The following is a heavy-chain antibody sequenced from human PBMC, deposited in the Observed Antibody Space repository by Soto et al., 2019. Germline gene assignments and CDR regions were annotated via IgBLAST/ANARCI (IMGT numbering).Heavy chain of an antibody. CDR2: ISGSGGNT. CDR3: AKGSNYGDFFGGARYYMDV. CDR1: GFTFSSYA. D-gene: IGHD4-17*01. V-gene: IGHV3-23*01. Sequence: GGSLRLSCAASGFTFSSYAMSWVRQAPGKGLEWVSSISGSGGNTYYADSVKGRLSISRDNSKNTLYLQMNSLRAEDTAVYYCAKGSNYGDFFGGARYYMDVWGKGTTVTVSS. J-gene: IGHJ6*03.